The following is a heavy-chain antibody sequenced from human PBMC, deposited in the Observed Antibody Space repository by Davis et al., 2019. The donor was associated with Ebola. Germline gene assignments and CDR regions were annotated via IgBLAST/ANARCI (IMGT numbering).Heavy chain of an antibody. CDR2: MSTTGATR. D-gene: IGHD3-16*01. J-gene: IGHJ4*02. CDR3: TRDHIQLGAN. Sequence: PGGSLRLSCAASGITFSDYHMSWVRQAPGKGLEWIAYMSTTGATRYDADSVKGRFTISRDNAKNTVYLQMNSLRVEDTAVYYCTRDHIQLGANWGQGTQVTVSS. V-gene: IGHV3-11*04. CDR1: GITFSDYH.